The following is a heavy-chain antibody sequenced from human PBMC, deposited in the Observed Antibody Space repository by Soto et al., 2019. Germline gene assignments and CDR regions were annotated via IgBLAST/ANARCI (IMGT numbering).Heavy chain of an antibody. CDR2: IYYSGST. V-gene: IGHV4-59*01. Sequence: SETLSLTCTVSGGSISSYYWSWIRQPPGKGLEWIGYIYYSGSTNYNPSLKSRVTISVDTSKNQFSLKLSSVTAADTAVYYCGRGDVDTAMADYFDYWGQGTLVTVSS. CDR1: GGSISSYY. CDR3: GRGDVDTAMADYFDY. D-gene: IGHD5-18*01. J-gene: IGHJ4*02.